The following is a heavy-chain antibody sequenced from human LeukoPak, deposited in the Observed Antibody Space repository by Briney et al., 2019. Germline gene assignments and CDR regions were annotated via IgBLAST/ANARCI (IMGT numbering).Heavy chain of an antibody. CDR1: GYTFTSYD. CDR3: ARGRSYRTYYYYYYMDV. D-gene: IGHD1-26*01. V-gene: IGHV1-8*01. J-gene: IGHJ6*03. CDR2: MNPNSGNT. Sequence: ASVKVSCKASGYTFTSYDINWVRQATGQGLEWMGWMNPNSGNTGYAQKFQGRVTMTRNTSISTAYMELSSLRSEDTAVYYCARGRSYRTYYYYYYMDVWGKGTTVTISS.